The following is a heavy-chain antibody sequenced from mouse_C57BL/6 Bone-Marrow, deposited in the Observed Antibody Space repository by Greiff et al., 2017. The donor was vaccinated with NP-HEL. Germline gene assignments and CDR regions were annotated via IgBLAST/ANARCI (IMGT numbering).Heavy chain of an antibody. D-gene: IGHD1-1*01. Sequence: QVQLQQSGAELARPGASVKLSCKASGYTFTSYGISWVKQRTGQGLEWIGEIYPRSGNTYYNEKFKGKATLTADKSSSTAYMELRSLTSEDSAVYFCAREAYCYGSSSMDYWGQGTSVTVSS. J-gene: IGHJ4*01. CDR1: GYTFTSYG. V-gene: IGHV1-81*01. CDR3: AREAYCYGSSSMDY. CDR2: IYPRSGNT.